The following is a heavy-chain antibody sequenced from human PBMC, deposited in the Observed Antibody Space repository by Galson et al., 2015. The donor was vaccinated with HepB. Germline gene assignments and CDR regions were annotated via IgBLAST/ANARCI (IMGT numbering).Heavy chain of an antibody. V-gene: IGHV1-18*01. J-gene: IGHJ4*02. D-gene: IGHD6-19*01. Sequence: SVKVSCKASGYTFTSYGISWVRQAPGQGLEWMGWISAYNGNTNYAQKLQGRVTMTTDTSTSTAYMELRSLRSDDTAVYYCARVKYPYSSGWYYSFFDYWGQGTLVTVSS. CDR3: ARVKYPYSSGWYYSFFDY. CDR2: ISAYNGNT. CDR1: GYTFTSYG.